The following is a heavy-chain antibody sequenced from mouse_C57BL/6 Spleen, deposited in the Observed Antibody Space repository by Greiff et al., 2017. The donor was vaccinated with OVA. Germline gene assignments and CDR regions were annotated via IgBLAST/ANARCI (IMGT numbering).Heavy chain of an antibody. V-gene: IGHV1-52*01. Sequence: QVQLQQPGAELVRPGSSVKLSCKASGYTFTSYWMHWVKQRPIQGLEWIGNIDPSDSETHYNQKFKDKATLTVDKSSSTAYMQLSSLTSEDSAVYYCARLDDYGDGGAMDYWGQRTSVTVSS. J-gene: IGHJ4*01. CDR3: ARLDDYGDGGAMDY. CDR1: GYTFTSYW. CDR2: IDPSDSET. D-gene: IGHD2-4*01.